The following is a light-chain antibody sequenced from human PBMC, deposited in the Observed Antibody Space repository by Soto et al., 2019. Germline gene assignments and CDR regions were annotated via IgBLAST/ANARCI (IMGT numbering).Light chain of an antibody. CDR3: QQRSSWPIT. CDR1: QSVSSY. Sequence: EIVLTQSPATLSLSPGERATLSCRASQSVSSYLAWHQQKPGQAPRLLIYDASNRATGIPARFSGSGSGTDFTLTISSLEPEASEVYYCQQRSSWPITFGQGTRLEIK. J-gene: IGKJ5*01. V-gene: IGKV3-11*01. CDR2: DAS.